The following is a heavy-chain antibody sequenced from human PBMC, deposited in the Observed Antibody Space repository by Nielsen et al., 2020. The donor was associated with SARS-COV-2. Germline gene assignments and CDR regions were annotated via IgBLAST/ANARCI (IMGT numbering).Heavy chain of an antibody. Sequence: SVKVSCKASGGTFSSYAISWVRQAPGQGLEWMGGIIPIFGTANYAQKFQGRVTMTRDTSTSTVYMELSSLRSEDTAVYYCATDLIAVAGTLDAFDIWGQGTMVTVSS. CDR3: ATDLIAVAGTLDAFDI. V-gene: IGHV1-69*05. D-gene: IGHD6-19*01. CDR1: GGTFSSYA. CDR2: IIPIFGTA. J-gene: IGHJ3*02.